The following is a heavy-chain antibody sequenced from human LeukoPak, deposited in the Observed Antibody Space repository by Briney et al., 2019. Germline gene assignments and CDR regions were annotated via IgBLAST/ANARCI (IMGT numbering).Heavy chain of an antibody. V-gene: IGHV3-64D*06. J-gene: IGHJ3*01. CDR1: GFTFNTYA. D-gene: IGHD5-18*01. CDR3: SRDSAMLGVAFDH. Sequence: GGSLRLSCAASGFTFNTYAIHWVRQAPGKGLEYVAGICNNGSNTDFADSAKGRFTISRDNSKNTLFLQMNSLRAEDTAVYFCSRDSAMLGVAFDHWGQGTVVTVSS. CDR2: ICNNGSNT.